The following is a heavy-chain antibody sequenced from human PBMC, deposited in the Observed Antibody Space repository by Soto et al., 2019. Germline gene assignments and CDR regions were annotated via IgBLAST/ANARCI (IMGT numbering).Heavy chain of an antibody. CDR3: ARDWVGDLAY. J-gene: IGHJ4*02. D-gene: IGHD4-17*01. CDR2: ISGYNGDT. Sequence: QVQLVQSGGEGKQPGASVKVSCKTSGYTFTSYGISWVRQAPGQGLEWMAWISGYNGDTKYVQKFQGRVTLTTDTSTNTAYMEVRSLRSYDTAVYYCARDWVGDLAYWGQGTLVTVSS. CDR1: GYTFTSYG. V-gene: IGHV1-18*01.